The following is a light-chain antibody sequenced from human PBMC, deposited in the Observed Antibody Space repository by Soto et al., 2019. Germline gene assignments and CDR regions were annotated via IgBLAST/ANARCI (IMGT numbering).Light chain of an antibody. J-gene: IGLJ3*02. CDR1: NSDVGGYNY. V-gene: IGLV2-11*01. Sequence: QSVLTQPRSVSGSPGQSVTISCTGTNSDVGGYNYVSWYQQHPGKAPKLMIYDVSKRPSGVPDRLSGSKSGNTASLTISGLQAGDEADYYCCSYAGSYTWVFGGGTKVTVL. CDR3: CSYAGSYTWV. CDR2: DVS.